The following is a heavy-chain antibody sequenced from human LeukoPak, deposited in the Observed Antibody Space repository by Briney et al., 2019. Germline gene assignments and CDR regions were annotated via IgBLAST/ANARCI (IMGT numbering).Heavy chain of an antibody. J-gene: IGHJ4*02. CDR1: GFTFSSYA. V-gene: IGHV3-23*01. CDR3: AKGPGNWIANFAY. D-gene: IGHD1-20*01. CDR2: IGGSGDST. Sequence: GGSLRLSCAASGFTFSSYAMSWVRQAPGKGLEWGSGIGGSGDSTYYTDSVKGRFTISRDNSKNTLYLQMNSLRVEDTAVYYCAKGPGNWIANFAYWGQGTLVTVSS.